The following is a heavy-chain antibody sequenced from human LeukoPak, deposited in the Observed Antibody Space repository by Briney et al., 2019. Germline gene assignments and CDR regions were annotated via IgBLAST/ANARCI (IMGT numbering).Heavy chain of an antibody. V-gene: IGHV4-59*01. Sequence: SESLSLTCTVSVGSISSYYWSWIRQPPRKGREWIGYIYDSESTNYNPSLKSRVTISVDTSKNQFSLKLSSVTAADTAVYYCAKVGGTNYYYYGMDVWGQGTTVTVSS. CDR1: VGSISSYY. J-gene: IGHJ6*02. CDR2: IYDSEST. D-gene: IGHD2-2*01. CDR3: AKVGGTNYYYYGMDV.